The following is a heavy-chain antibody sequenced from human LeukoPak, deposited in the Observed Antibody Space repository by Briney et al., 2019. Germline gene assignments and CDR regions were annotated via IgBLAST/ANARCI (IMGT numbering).Heavy chain of an antibody. Sequence: SVKVSCKASGGTFSSYAISWVRQAPGQGLEWMGGIIPIFGTANYAQKFRGRVTITTDESTSTAYMELSSLRSEDTAVYYCANLVGASSYAFDIWGQGTMVTVSS. CDR1: GGTFSSYA. CDR2: IIPIFGTA. V-gene: IGHV1-69*05. D-gene: IGHD1-26*01. J-gene: IGHJ3*02. CDR3: ANLVGASSYAFDI.